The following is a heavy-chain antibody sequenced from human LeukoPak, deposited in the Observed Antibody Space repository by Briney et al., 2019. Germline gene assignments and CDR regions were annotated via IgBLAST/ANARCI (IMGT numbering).Heavy chain of an antibody. V-gene: IGHV3-7*01. CDR3: ARVYGSGSTGRYYYYMDV. Sequence: GGSLRLSCAASGFPFNVQTMSWVRQAPGKGLDWVASMREDGREIYYVDSVKGRFTISRDNPKNSLYLQMNSLRAEDTAVYYCARVYGSGSTGRYYYYMDVWGKGTTVTVSS. J-gene: IGHJ6*03. D-gene: IGHD3-10*01. CDR1: GFPFNVQT. CDR2: MREDGREI.